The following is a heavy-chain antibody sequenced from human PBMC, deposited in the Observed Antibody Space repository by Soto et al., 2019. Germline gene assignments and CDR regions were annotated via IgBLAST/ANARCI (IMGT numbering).Heavy chain of an antibody. CDR1: SGSISSSNW. V-gene: IGHV4-4*02. J-gene: IGHJ4*02. CDR2: IYHSGST. CDR3: ATKGARSSWGFDY. Sequence: QVQLQESGPGLVKPSGTLSLTCAVSSGSISSSNWWSWVRQPPGKGLEWIGEIYHSGSTNYNPSHKSRVTISGDKSRNQFSLKLSSVTAADTAVYYCATKGARSSWGFDYWGQGTLVTVSS. D-gene: IGHD6-13*01.